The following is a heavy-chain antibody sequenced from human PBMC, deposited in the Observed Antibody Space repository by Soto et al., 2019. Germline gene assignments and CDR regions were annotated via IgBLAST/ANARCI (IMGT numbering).Heavy chain of an antibody. V-gene: IGHV4-34*01. Sequence: SETLSLTCAVYGGSFSGYYWSWIRQPPGKGLEWIGEINHSGSTNYNPSLKSRVTISVDTSKNQFSLKLSSVTAADTAVYYCARGRGNIVVVPAANPKYYYGMDVWGQGTTLTVSS. CDR3: ARGRGNIVVVPAANPKYYYGMDV. CDR2: INHSGST. J-gene: IGHJ6*02. D-gene: IGHD2-2*01. CDR1: GGSFSGYY.